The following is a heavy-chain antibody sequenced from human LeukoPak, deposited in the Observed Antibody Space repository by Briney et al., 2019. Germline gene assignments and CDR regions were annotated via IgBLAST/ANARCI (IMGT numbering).Heavy chain of an antibody. D-gene: IGHD6-13*01. J-gene: IGHJ4*02. CDR3: AREEYSSNWYYFDY. CDR1: GYTFTSYG. Sequence: VKVSCKASGYTFTSYGISWVRQAPGQGLEWMGWISAYNGNTNYAQKLQGRVTMTTDTSTSTAYMELRSLRSDDTAVYYCAREEYSSNWYYFDYWGQGTLVTVSS. CDR2: ISAYNGNT. V-gene: IGHV1-18*01.